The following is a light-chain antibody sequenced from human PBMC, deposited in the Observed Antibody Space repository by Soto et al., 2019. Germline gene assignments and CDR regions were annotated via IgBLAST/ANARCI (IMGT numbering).Light chain of an antibody. J-gene: IGLJ2*01. CDR1: GFNIGNNY. CDR3: GTWDSSLSAGV. Sequence: QSVLTQPSSVSAAPGQKVTISCSGSGFNIGNNYVSWYQQLPGTAPKLLIYENNKRPSGIPDRFSGSKSGTSATLSITGLQTGDEADYYCGTWDSSLSAGVFGGGTKLTVL. V-gene: IGLV1-51*02. CDR2: ENN.